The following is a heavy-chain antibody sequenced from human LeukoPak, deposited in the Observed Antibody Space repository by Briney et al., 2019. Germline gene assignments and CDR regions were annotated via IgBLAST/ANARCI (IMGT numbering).Heavy chain of an antibody. CDR3: AKDMGQEGVITIYYYGMDV. V-gene: IGHV3-23*01. CDR2: ISGSGGST. D-gene: IGHD3-10*01. J-gene: IGHJ6*02. CDR1: GFTFSSYA. Sequence: TGGSLRLSCAASGFTFSSYAMSWVRQAPGKGLEWVSPISGSGGSTYYAVSVKGRFTISRDNSKNTLYLQMNSLRAEDTAVYYCAKDMGQEGVITIYYYGMDVWGQGTTVTVSS.